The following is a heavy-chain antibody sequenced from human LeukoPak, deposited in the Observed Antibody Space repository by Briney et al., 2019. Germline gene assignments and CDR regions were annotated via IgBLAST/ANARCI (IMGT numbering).Heavy chain of an antibody. Sequence: SVKVSCKASGGTFSNYAFSWVRQAPGQGLEWMGRIIPIFGTAICAQKFQDRVTINADKSTSTAYMELSSLRSVDTAVYYCARGDSSLKWLDPWGQGTLVTVSS. CDR1: GGTFSNYA. J-gene: IGHJ5*02. D-gene: IGHD6-6*01. CDR3: ARGDSSLKWLDP. V-gene: IGHV1-69*06. CDR2: IIPIFGTA.